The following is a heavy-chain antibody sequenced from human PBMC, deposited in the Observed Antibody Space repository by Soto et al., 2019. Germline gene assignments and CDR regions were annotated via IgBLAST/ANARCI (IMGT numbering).Heavy chain of an antibody. CDR1: GFTFSSYD. CDR3: ARSTLEHITYDQHLDV. D-gene: IGHD3-16*01. J-gene: IGHJ6*02. V-gene: IGHV3-13*04. CDR2: IGTAGDT. Sequence: GGSLRLSCAASGFTFSSYDMHWVRQATGKGLEWVSAIGTAGDTYYPGSVKGRFTISRENAKNSLYLQMNSLRAGDTAVYYCARSTLEHITYDQHLDVWGQGTTVTVSS.